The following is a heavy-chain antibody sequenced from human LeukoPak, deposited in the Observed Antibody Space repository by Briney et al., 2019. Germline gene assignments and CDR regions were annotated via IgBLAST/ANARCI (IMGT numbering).Heavy chain of an antibody. J-gene: IGHJ5*02. CDR1: GFTFSDYY. V-gene: IGHV3-11*04. Sequence: PGGSLRLSCAASGFTFSDYYMSWIRQAPGKGLEWVSYISSSGSTIYYADSVKGRFTISRDNSKNTLYLQMNSLRAEDTAVYYCASSPGYSSGWFWFDPWGQGTLVTVS. D-gene: IGHD6-19*01. CDR3: ASSPGYSSGWFWFDP. CDR2: ISSSGSTI.